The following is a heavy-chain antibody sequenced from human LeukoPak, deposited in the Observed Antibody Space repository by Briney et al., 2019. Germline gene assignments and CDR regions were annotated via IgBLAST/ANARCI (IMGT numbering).Heavy chain of an antibody. CDR1: GFRFSSYW. CDR2: IKLDGSEK. CDR3: ARVNREDYLKDYHYDL. Sequence: GGSLRLSCVTSGFRFSSYWMTWVRQAPGKGLEGVANIKLDGSEKYYGDAVKGRFTISRDNAKKALYLEMSRLGAEDTAVYYCARVNREDYLKDYHYDLWGQGTLVTVTS. J-gene: IGHJ4*02. D-gene: IGHD4/OR15-4a*01. V-gene: IGHV3-7*01.